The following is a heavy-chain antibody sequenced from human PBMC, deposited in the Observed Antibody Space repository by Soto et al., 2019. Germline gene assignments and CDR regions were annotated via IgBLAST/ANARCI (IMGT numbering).Heavy chain of an antibody. CDR1: GLSFSLAW. D-gene: IGHD3-10*01. CDR3: FWFGEGYHYFGLDV. CDR2: LKSRGSGGSA. V-gene: IGHV3-15*07. Sequence: EVQLVESGGGLVEPGGSLRLSCAGSGLSFSLAWLNWVRQAPGKGLEWVGRLKSRGSGGSADYAAAVKGRFTISRDDSNDPLYLQMDSLKIEDTAVYYWFWFGEGYHYFGLDVWGQGTTVTVS. J-gene: IGHJ6*02.